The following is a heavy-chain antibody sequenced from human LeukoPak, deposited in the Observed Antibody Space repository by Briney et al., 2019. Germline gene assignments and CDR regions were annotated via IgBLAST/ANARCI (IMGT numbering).Heavy chain of an antibody. J-gene: IGHJ4*02. CDR2: IYYSGNA. D-gene: IGHD3-9*01. V-gene: IGHV4-39*01. Sequence: SETLSLTCTVSGGSISGSSYYWGWIRQPPGKGLEWSGSIYYSGNAFYNPSLKSRVTILVDTSKNQFSLEVDSVTAADTAMYYCASQLDTTGDYAGFFDSWGQGALVTVSS. CDR1: GGSISGSSYY. CDR3: ASQLDTTGDYAGFFDS.